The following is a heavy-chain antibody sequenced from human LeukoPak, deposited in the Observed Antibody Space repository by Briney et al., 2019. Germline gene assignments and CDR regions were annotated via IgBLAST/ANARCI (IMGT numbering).Heavy chain of an antibody. V-gene: IGHV3-23*01. Sequence: GGSLRLSCAASGFTFSNYAMSWVRQAPGKGLEWVSATSSSGGGTYSADSVKGRFTVSRDNSKNTLYLQMNSLRADDTAVYYCAREKSSSWYYLDYWGQGALVTVSS. CDR3: AREKSSSWYYLDY. CDR2: TSSSGGGT. J-gene: IGHJ4*02. D-gene: IGHD6-13*01. CDR1: GFTFSNYA.